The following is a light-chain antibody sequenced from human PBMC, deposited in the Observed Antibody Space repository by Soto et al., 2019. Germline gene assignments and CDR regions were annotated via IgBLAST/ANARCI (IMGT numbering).Light chain of an antibody. CDR3: CSYTSSSTHV. J-gene: IGLJ1*01. Sequence: QSALTQPASVSGSPGQSITISCNGTSSDVGGYNFVSWYQQHPGKVPKLMIFDVNRRPSGVSDRFSGSKSGHTASLTISWLQAEDEGDYYCCSYTSSSTHVFGSGTKLTVL. CDR1: SSDVGGYNF. CDR2: DVN. V-gene: IGLV2-14*03.